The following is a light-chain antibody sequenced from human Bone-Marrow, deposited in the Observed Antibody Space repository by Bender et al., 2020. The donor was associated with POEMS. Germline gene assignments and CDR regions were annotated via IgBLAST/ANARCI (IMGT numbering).Light chain of an antibody. CDR1: SSDIGYSDH. V-gene: IGLV2-23*02. Sequence: QTALTQPASVSGSPGQSITISCIGASSDIGYSDHVSWYQQRPMKAPELIIYDVSLRPSGVSNRFSGSESGNTASLTISGLQAEDEADYYCCSFAGTTTQVVFGGGTKLTVL. CDR3: CSFAGTTTQVV. CDR2: DVS. J-gene: IGLJ2*01.